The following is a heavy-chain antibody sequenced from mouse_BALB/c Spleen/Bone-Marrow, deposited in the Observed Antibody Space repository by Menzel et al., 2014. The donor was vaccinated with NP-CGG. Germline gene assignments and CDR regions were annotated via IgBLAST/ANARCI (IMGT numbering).Heavy chain of an antibody. J-gene: IGHJ3*01. CDR2: IDPSDSKT. Sequence: VQVVESGAELVKPGAPVRLSCKASGYSFTSYWMNWVKQRPGRGLEWIGRIDPSDSKTHYNQKFKDKATLTVDKSSSTAYIQLSSLTSEDSAVYYCARDHFYYGNYEFDYWGQGTLVTVSA. V-gene: IGHV1-69*02. CDR3: ARDHFYYGNYEFDY. CDR1: GYSFTSYW. D-gene: IGHD2-1*01.